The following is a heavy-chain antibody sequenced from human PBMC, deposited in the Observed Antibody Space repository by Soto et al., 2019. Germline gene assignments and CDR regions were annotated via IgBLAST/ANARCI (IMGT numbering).Heavy chain of an antibody. V-gene: IGHV3-23*01. Sequence: EVQLLESGGGLVQPGGSLRLSCAASGFTFSSYAMNWVRQAPGKGLEWVSAISGGGGSTDSVKGRLTSSRDNYKNTLYLQMNDLRAEDTAVNYCAKTRSGSYSPFDYWGQGTLVTVSS. CDR3: AKTRSGSYSPFDY. CDR1: GFTFSSYA. CDR2: ISGGGGS. J-gene: IGHJ4*02. D-gene: IGHD1-26*01.